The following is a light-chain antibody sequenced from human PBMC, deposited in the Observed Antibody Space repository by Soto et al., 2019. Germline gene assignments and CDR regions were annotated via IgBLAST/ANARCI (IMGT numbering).Light chain of an antibody. CDR3: QQYNNWSPHNT. V-gene: IGKV3-15*01. Sequence: EIVMTQSPATLSVSPGERATLSCRASQSVGSNLAWYQQKPGQAPRLLIYGASTRATGIPARFSGSGSGTAITLTISSLQCEEFAIYFGQQYNNWSPHNTFGQGTKVEIK. J-gene: IGKJ1*01. CDR1: QSVGSN. CDR2: GAS.